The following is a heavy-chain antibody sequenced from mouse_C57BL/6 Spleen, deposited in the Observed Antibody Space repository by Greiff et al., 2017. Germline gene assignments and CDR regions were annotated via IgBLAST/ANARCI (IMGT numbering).Heavy chain of an antibody. D-gene: IGHD4-1*01. CDR3: ARRRTGPYAMDY. Sequence: VQLQQSGPELVKPGASVKISCKASGYTFTDYYINWVKQRPGQGPEWIGWIYPGSGNTKYNEKFKGKATLTVDTSSSTAYMQLSSLTSEDSAVYFCARRRTGPYAMDYWGQGTSVTVSS. CDR1: GYTFTDYY. CDR2: IYPGSGNT. V-gene: IGHV1-84*01. J-gene: IGHJ4*01.